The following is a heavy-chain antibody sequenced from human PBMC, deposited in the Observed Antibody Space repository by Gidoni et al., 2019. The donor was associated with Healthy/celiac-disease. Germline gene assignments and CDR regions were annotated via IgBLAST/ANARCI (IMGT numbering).Heavy chain of an antibody. CDR1: GYTFTGYY. J-gene: IGHJ5*02. CDR3: ARNPPCSSTSCYSGLQNWFDP. V-gene: IGHV1-2*02. Sequence: QVQLVQSGAEVKKPGASVKVSCKASGYTFTGYYMHWVRQAPGQGLEWMGWINPNSGGTNYAQKFQGRVTMTRDTSISTAYMELSRLRSDDTAVYYCARNPPCSSTSCYSGLQNWFDPWGQGTLVTVSS. D-gene: IGHD2-2*02. CDR2: INPNSGGT.